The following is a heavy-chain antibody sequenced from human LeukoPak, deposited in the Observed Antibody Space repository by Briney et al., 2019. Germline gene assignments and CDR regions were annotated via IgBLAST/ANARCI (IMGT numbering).Heavy chain of an antibody. CDR1: GFTFSTYS. CDR2: ISSSSSTI. J-gene: IGHJ4*02. D-gene: IGHD3-22*01. Sequence: GGSLRLSCAASGFTFSTYSMNWVRQAPGKGLEWVSYISSSSSTIYYADSVKGRFTISRDNAKNSLYLQMNSLRTEDTAVYYCARGSTYYDSSGQVPFDYWGQGTLVTVSS. CDR3: ARGSTYYDSSGQVPFDY. V-gene: IGHV3-48*01.